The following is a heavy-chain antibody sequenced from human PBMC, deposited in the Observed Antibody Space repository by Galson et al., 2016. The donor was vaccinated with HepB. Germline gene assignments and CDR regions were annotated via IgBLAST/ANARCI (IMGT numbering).Heavy chain of an antibody. CDR1: GDSVSSNSAA. CDR3: DREGSSWSYYFDY. J-gene: IGHJ4*02. Sequence: CDISGDSVSSNSAAWNWIRQSPSRGLEWLGRTYYRSKWYNDYAVSVKSRITINPETSKNQLSLQLNSVTPEDTAVYYCDREGSSWSYYFDYWGQGTLVTVSS. V-gene: IGHV6-1*01. D-gene: IGHD6-13*01. CDR2: TYYRSKWYN.